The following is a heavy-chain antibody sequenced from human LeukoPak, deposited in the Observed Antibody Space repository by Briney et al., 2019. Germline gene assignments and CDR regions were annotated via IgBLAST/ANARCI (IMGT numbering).Heavy chain of an antibody. CDR3: AKGGTARVYSYGYAPPLYYFDY. J-gene: IGHJ4*02. CDR1: GFTFSSYG. Sequence: GGSRRLSCAASGFTFSSYGMHWVRQAPGKGLEWVAVISYDGSNKYYADSVKGRFTISRDNSKNTLYLQMNSLRAEDTAVYYCAKGGTARVYSYGYAPPLYYFDYWGQGTLVTVSS. V-gene: IGHV3-30*18. D-gene: IGHD5-18*01. CDR2: ISYDGSNK.